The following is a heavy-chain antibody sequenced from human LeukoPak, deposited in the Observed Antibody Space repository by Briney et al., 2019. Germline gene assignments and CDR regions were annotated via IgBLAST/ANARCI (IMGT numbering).Heavy chain of an antibody. V-gene: IGHV4-4*07. J-gene: IGHJ5*02. CDR3: ARDYDSSGHSDYWFDP. CDR2: IYTSGST. CDR1: GGSFSGYY. Sequence: SETLSLTCAVYGGSFSGYYWSWIRQPAGKGLEWIGRIYTSGSTNYNPSLKSRVTMSVDTSKNQFSLKLSSVTAADTAVYYCARDYDSSGHSDYWFDPWGQGTLVTVSS. D-gene: IGHD3-22*01.